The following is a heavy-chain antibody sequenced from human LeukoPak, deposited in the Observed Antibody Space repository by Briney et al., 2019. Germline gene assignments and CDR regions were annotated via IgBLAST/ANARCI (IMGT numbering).Heavy chain of an antibody. J-gene: IGHJ4*02. CDR3: SPIFYAPDY. CDR1: GFAFSNSW. Sequence: GGSLRLSCAASGFAFSNSWMHWVRQAPGRGLVWVSCINDDGTGTSYADSVKGRFTISRDNAKNTLYLQMNSLRVEDTAVYYCSPIFYAPDYWGQGTQVTVSS. CDR2: INDDGTGT. D-gene: IGHD5/OR15-5a*01. V-gene: IGHV3-74*01.